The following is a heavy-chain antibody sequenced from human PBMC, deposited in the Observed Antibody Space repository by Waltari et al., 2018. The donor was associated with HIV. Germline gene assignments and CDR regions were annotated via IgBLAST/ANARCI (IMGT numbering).Heavy chain of an antibody. CDR3: AKDVRPGGITIFGVAFGY. J-gene: IGHJ4*02. V-gene: IGHV3-9*01. CDR2: INWNSGSI. Sequence: EVQLVESGGGLVQPGRSLRLSCAALGLPFADSAMHWVRQAPGKGLEWVSGINWNSGSIAYADSVKGRFTISRDNAKNSLYLQTNSLRVEDTALYYCAKDVRPGGITIFGVAFGYWGQGTLVTVSS. CDR1: GLPFADSA. D-gene: IGHD3-3*01.